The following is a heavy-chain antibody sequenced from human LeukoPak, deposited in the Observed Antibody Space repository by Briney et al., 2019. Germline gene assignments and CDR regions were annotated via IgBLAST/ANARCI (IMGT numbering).Heavy chain of an antibody. J-gene: IGHJ4*02. V-gene: IGHV4-61*02. Sequence: SETLSLTCTVSGGSISSGSYYWSWIRQPAGKGLEWIGRIYTSGSTNYNPSLKSRVTISIDTSKNQFSLKLSSVTAGDTAVYYCASGAPRSGFYWGQGTLVTVSS. CDR1: GGSISSGSYY. CDR3: ASGAPRSGFY. CDR2: IYTSGST. D-gene: IGHD5-18*01.